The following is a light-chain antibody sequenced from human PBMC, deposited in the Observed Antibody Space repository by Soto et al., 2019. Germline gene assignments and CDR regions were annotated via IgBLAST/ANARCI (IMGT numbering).Light chain of an antibody. V-gene: IGKV3D-15*01. CDR1: QSVSNN. Sequence: EIVVTQSPCTLSLSPGERATLSCRASQSVSNNYLAWYQQKPGQAPRLLIYGASNRATGIPDRFSGSGSGTDFTLTISSLQSEDFAVYYCQQYNNWPRTFGQGTKVDIK. CDR3: QQYNNWPRT. CDR2: GAS. J-gene: IGKJ1*01.